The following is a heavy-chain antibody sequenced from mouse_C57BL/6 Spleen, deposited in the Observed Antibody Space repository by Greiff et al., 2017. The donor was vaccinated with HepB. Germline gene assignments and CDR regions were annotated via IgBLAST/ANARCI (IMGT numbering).Heavy chain of an antibody. CDR2: IYPGDGDT. CDR1: GYAFSSSW. J-gene: IGHJ4*01. V-gene: IGHV1-82*01. CDR3: AREGEV. Sequence: QVQLKQSGPELVKPGASVKISCKASGYAFSSSWMNWVKQRPGKGLEWIGRIYPGDGDTNYNGKFKGKATLTADKSSSTAYMQLSSLASDDSAVDFCAREGEVWGQGTSVTVSS.